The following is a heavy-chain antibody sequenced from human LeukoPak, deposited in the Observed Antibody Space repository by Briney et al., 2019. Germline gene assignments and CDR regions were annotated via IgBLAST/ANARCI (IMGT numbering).Heavy chain of an antibody. CDR1: GGTFSSYA. CDR2: IIPIFGTA. V-gene: IGHV1-69*06. D-gene: IGHD6-13*01. Sequence: GASVKVSCKASGGTFSSYAISWVRQAPGQGLEWMGGIIPIFGTANYAQKFQGRVTITADKSTSTAYMELSSLRSEDTAVYYCARDLAAAGPFDYWGQGTLVTVSS. J-gene: IGHJ4*02. CDR3: ARDLAAAGPFDY.